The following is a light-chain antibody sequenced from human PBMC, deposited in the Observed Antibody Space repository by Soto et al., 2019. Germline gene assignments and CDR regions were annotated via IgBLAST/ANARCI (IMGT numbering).Light chain of an antibody. J-gene: IGLJ3*02. CDR1: SSDVGGYNF. Sequence: QSVLTQPPSASGSPGQSVTISCTGTSSDVGGYNFVSWYQRQPGKAPKLLIYEVSKRPSGVPDRFSGSKSGYTASLTVSGLQAEDEADYYCSSYGGSNNLNWLFGGGTKLTVL. CDR3: SSYGGSNNLNWL. V-gene: IGLV2-8*01. CDR2: EVS.